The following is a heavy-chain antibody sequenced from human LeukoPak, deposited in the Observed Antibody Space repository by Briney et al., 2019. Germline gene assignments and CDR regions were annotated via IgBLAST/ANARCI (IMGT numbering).Heavy chain of an antibody. J-gene: IGHJ5*01. Sequence: GGSLRLSCAASGFTFNSYAMSWVRQAPGKGLEWVSAISGSDGSTYYADSVKGRFTISRDNSKNTLYLQMNSLRAEDTTVYYCAKPSLAAAGNLWVSGGNWFDSWGQGTLVTVSS. CDR2: ISGSDGST. D-gene: IGHD6-13*01. CDR3: AKPSLAAAGNLWVSGGNWFDS. V-gene: IGHV3-23*01. CDR1: GFTFNSYA.